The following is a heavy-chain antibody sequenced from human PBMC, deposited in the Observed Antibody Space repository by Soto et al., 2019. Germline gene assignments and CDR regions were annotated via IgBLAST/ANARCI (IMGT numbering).Heavy chain of an antibody. Sequence: PGGSLTLSCAASGFSLSRWSMNWDRQAPGKGLEWVSAISGSGGSTYYADSVKGRFTISRDNSKNTLYLQMNSLRAEDTAVYYCAKGVRGLGIINYWGQGTLVTVSS. D-gene: IGHD3-10*01. CDR3: AKGVRGLGIINY. CDR2: ISGSGGST. CDR1: GFSLSRWS. J-gene: IGHJ4*02. V-gene: IGHV3-23*01.